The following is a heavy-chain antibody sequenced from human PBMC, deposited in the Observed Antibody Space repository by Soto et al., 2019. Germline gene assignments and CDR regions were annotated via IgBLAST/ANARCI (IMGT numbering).Heavy chain of an antibody. CDR1: GGSFSGYY. CDR3: ARRSTFYYDSSGYYV. J-gene: IGHJ4*02. Sequence: SLTCAVYGGSFSGYYWSWIRQPPGKGLEWIGEINHSGSTNYNPSLKSRVTISVDTSKNQFSLKLSSVTAADTAVYYCARRSTFYYDSSGYYVWGQGTLVTVSS. V-gene: IGHV4-34*01. CDR2: INHSGST. D-gene: IGHD3-22*01.